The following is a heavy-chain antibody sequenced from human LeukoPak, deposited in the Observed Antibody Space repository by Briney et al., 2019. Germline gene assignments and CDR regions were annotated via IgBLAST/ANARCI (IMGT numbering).Heavy chain of an antibody. Sequence: GGSLRLSCAASGFTFSSYAMSWVRQAPGKGLEWVSAISGSGGSTYYADSVKGRFTISRDNSKNTLYLQMNSLRAEDTAVYYCAKCARGSVVVPAAIGALDIWGQGTMVTVSS. J-gene: IGHJ3*02. CDR1: GFTFSSYA. CDR3: AKCARGSVVVPAAIGALDI. CDR2: ISGSGGST. V-gene: IGHV3-23*01. D-gene: IGHD2-2*01.